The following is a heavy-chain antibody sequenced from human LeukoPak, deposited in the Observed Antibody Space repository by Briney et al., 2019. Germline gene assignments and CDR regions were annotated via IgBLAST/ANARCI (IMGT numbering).Heavy chain of an antibody. CDR3: AKGGCSSTSCYGEVYYYYMDV. V-gene: IGHV3-33*06. J-gene: IGHJ6*03. Sequence: GGSLRLSCAASGLTFSSYGVHWVRQAPGKGLEWVAVIWYDGSNKYYADSVKGRFPISRDNSKNTLYLQMNSLRAEDTAVYYCAKGGCSSTSCYGEVYYYYMDVWGKGTTVTVSS. D-gene: IGHD2-2*01. CDR1: GLTFSSYG. CDR2: IWYDGSNK.